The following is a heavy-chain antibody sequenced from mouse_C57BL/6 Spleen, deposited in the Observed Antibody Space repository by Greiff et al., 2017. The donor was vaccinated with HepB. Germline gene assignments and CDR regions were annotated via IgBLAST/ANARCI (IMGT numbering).Heavy chain of an antibody. Sequence: DVHLVESEGGLVQPGSSMKLSCTASGFTFSDYYMAWVRQVPEKGLEWVANINYDGSSTYYLDSLKSRFIISRDNAKNILYLQMSSLKSEDTATYYCARDRVVGYFDVWGTGTTVTVSS. J-gene: IGHJ1*03. V-gene: IGHV5-16*01. CDR3: ARDRVVGYFDV. CDR2: INYDGSST. CDR1: GFTFSDYY. D-gene: IGHD1-1*02.